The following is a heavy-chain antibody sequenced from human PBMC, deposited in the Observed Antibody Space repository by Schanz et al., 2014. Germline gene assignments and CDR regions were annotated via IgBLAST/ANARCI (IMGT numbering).Heavy chain of an antibody. D-gene: IGHD3-10*01. CDR2: SKSDGSST. CDR3: AKGRFGELRAFDI. J-gene: IGHJ3*02. V-gene: IGHV3-74*01. Sequence: EVQLVESGGGLVQPGGSLRLSCAASGFTFSSYWMHWVRQVPGKGLVWVSRSKSDGSSTSYADSVEGRFTISRDNAKNTLYLQMNSLRAEDTAVYYCAKGRFGELRAFDIWGQGTMVTVSS. CDR1: GFTFSSYW.